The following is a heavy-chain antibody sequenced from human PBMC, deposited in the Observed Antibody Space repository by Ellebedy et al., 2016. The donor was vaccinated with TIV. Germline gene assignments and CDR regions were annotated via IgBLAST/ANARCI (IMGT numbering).Heavy chain of an antibody. CDR3: AKRPTQGEYYDSSGYYDY. CDR2: ISGSGGST. D-gene: IGHD3-22*01. Sequence: GGSLRLXXAASGFTFSNYGMHWVRQAPGKGLEWVSAISGSGGSTYYADSVKGRFTISRDNSKNTLYLQMNSLRAEDTAVYYCAKRPTQGEYYDSSGYYDYWGQGTLVTVSS. CDR1: GFTFSNYG. J-gene: IGHJ4*02. V-gene: IGHV3-23*01.